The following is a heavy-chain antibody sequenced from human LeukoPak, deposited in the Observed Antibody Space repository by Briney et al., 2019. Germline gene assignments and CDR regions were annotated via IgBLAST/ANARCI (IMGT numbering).Heavy chain of an antibody. CDR2: INHSGST. D-gene: IGHD6-13*01. CDR1: GGSFSGYY. CDR3: ARATPTKYSSSWYGSYYYYGMDV. Sequence: SETLSLTCAVYGGSFSGYYWSWIRQPPGKGLEWIGEINHSGSTNYNPSLKSRVTISVDTSKNQFSLKLSSVTAADTAVYYCARATPTKYSSSWYGSYYYYGMDVWGQGTTVTVSS. J-gene: IGHJ6*02. V-gene: IGHV4-34*01.